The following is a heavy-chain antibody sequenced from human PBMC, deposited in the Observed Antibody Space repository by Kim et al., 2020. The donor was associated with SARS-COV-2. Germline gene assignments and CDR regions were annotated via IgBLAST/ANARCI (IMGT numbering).Heavy chain of an antibody. CDR2: ISSTSSHK. J-gene: IGHJ3*02. CDR3: AGDRGRNDAFDI. V-gene: IGHV3-21*01. Sequence: GGSLRLSCVASGFTISTYSMNWVRQAPGKGLEWVASISSTSSHKYYADSVKVQFTISRDNAQNSLYLQKNSLRAEDTAVYYCAGDRGRNDAFDIWGQGTMVTVSS. CDR1: GFTISTYS.